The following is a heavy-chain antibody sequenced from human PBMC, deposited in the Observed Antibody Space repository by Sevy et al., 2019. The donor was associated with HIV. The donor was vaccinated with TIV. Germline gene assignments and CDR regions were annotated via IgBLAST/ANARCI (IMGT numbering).Heavy chain of an antibody. CDR2: IWDDGSNK. V-gene: IGHV3-33*01. CDR3: ARGGDFNDRSAKRDFDY. D-gene: IGHD3-22*01. Sequence: GGSLRLSCAASGFTFSNYGMHWVRQAPGKGLGWVAVIWDDGSNKYYADSVKGRFTMTRDNSKNTLYLEMNSLRVEDTAVYFCARGGDFNDRSAKRDFDYWGQGTLVTVSS. CDR1: GFTFSNYG. J-gene: IGHJ4*02.